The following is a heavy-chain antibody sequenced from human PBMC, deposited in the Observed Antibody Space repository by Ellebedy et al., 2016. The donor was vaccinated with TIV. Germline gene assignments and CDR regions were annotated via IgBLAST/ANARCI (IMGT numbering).Heavy chain of an antibody. J-gene: IGHJ4*02. Sequence: ASVKVSCKASGGTFSSYGINWVRQAPGQGLEWMGRIIPILGRPDYAQNFQGRVTINADKSTGTPYLELSSLRSEDTAVYYCATDSRYSYGYRFDFWGQGTLVIVSS. CDR1: GGTFSSYG. V-gene: IGHV1-69*04. D-gene: IGHD5-18*01. CDR2: IIPILGRP. CDR3: ATDSRYSYGYRFDF.